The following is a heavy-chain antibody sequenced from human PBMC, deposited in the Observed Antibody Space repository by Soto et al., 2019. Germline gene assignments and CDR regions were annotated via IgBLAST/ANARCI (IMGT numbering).Heavy chain of an antibody. CDR1: GGSFSGYY. V-gene: IGHV4-34*01. CDR2: INHSGST. Sequence: SETLSLTCAVYGGSFSGYYWSWIRQPPGKGLEWIGEINHSGSTNYNPSLKSRVTISVDTSKNQFSLNLSSVTAADTAVYYCARGTYCGGDCYSSYFDSWGQETLVTVSS. J-gene: IGHJ4*01. D-gene: IGHD2-21*01. CDR3: ARGTYCGGDCYSSYFDS.